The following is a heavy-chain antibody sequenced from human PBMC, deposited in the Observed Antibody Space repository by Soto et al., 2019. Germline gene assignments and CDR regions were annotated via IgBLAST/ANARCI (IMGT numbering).Heavy chain of an antibody. V-gene: IGHV1-18*01. CDR2: ININNGYT. Sequence: ASVKVSCKASGYTFTNYAITWVRQAPGQGLEWMGSININNGYTNYEQSLQGRVAMTTDTSTSTAYVELRSLRFDDTAVYYCARAPLPSCSGGTCSPWWFDPWGQGTLVTVSS. CDR1: GYTFTNYA. J-gene: IGHJ5*02. D-gene: IGHD2-15*01. CDR3: ARAPLPSCSGGTCSPWWFDP.